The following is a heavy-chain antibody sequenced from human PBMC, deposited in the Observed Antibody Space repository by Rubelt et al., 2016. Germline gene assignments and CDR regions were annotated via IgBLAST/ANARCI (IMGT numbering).Heavy chain of an antibody. V-gene: IGHV3-74*01. CDR2: IISDGSST. J-gene: IGHJ6*03. CDR3: VRDSHFYLDV. CDR1: GFSFSGSW. Sequence: EVQLVESGGGLVQPGGSLRLSCGASGFSFSGSWIHWVRQAPGKGLVWVSRIISDGSSTKYADTVGGRFTISRDNAKNTLYLQMNSLTAEDTAVYYCVRDSHFYLDVWGEGTTVTVSS.